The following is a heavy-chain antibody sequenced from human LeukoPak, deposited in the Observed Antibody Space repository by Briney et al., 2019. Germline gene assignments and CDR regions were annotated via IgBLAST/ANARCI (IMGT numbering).Heavy chain of an antibody. CDR2: IYYSGST. D-gene: IGHD6-19*01. J-gene: IGHJ2*01. CDR1: GGSISSYY. V-gene: IGHV4-59*08. Sequence: SETLSLTCTVSGGSISSYYWSWIRQPPGKGLEWIGYIYYSGSTNYNPSLKSRVTISVDTSKNQFSLKLSSVTAADTAVYYCARQSSGGWRIKPWYFDLWGRGTLVTVSS. CDR3: ARQSSGGWRIKPWYFDL.